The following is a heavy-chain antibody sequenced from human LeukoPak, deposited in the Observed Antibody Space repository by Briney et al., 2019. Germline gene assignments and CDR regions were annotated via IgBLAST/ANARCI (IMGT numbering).Heavy chain of an antibody. CDR2: ISSSSSYI. CDR3: ARDNDFWSGPHGWFDP. D-gene: IGHD3-3*01. Sequence: PGEALRLSCAASGFTFSSYSMNWVRQAPGKGLEWVSSISSSSSYIYYADSVKGRFTIARDNAKNSLYLQMNSLKAEDTAVYYCARDNDFWSGPHGWFDPWGQGTLVTVSS. CDR1: GFTFSSYS. J-gene: IGHJ5*02. V-gene: IGHV3-21*01.